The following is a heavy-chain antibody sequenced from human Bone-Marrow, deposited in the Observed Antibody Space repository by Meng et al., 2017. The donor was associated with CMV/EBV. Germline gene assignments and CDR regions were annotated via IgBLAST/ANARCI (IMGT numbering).Heavy chain of an antibody. CDR3: ARVKNRTAGAFDI. CDR1: GGSISSGGYY. D-gene: IGHD1-14*01. J-gene: IGHJ3*02. Sequence: SETLSLTCTVSGGSISSGGYYWSWIRQHPGKGLEWIGYIYYSGSTYYNPSLKSRVTISVDTSKNQFSLKLSSVTAADTAVYYCARVKNRTAGAFDIWGQGTMVTDSS. CDR2: IYYSGST. V-gene: IGHV4-31*03.